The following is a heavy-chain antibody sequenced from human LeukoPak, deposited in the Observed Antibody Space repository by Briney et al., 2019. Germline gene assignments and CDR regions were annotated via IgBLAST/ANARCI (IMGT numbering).Heavy chain of an antibody. D-gene: IGHD3-10*01. Sequence: SVKVSCKASGGTFSSYAISWVRQAPGQGLEWMGRIIPILGIANYAQKFQGRVTITADKSTSTAYMELSSLRSEDTAVYYCAREPYYYGSGSYSDYWGQGTLVTVSS. CDR3: AREPYYYGSGSYSDY. CDR2: IIPILGIA. J-gene: IGHJ4*02. CDR1: GGTFSSYA. V-gene: IGHV1-69*04.